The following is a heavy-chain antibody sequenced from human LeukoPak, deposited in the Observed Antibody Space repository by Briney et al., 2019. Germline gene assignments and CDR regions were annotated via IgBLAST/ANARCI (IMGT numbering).Heavy chain of an antibody. D-gene: IGHD1-26*01. J-gene: IGHJ4*02. V-gene: IGHV4-39*01. CDR3: ARHYLGGNYPDYFNH. CDR2: IYYSGNT. CDR1: GASISSGDFY. Sequence: SQTLSLTCTVSGASISSGDFYWSWIRQPPGKRLEWIGSIYYSGNTYYNPSLKSRVTISIDTSKNQFTLNLNSVTAADTALYSCARHYLGGNYPDYFNHWGRGTLVTVSS.